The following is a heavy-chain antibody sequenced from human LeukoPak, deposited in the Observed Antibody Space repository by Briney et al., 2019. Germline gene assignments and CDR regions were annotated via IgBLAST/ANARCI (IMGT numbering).Heavy chain of an antibody. CDR1: GGSISGHY. J-gene: IGHJ4*02. V-gene: IGHV4-4*09. CDR2: IDPTGLT. D-gene: IGHD1-26*01. CDR3: ARQTPYSGNHYFDY. Sequence: SETLSFTCTVSGGSISGHYWSWIRQSPGKGLEWIGYIDPTGLTSYNPSLNSRVTISEDTSKNQFSLKVRSVTTADTAVYFCARQTPYSGNHYFDYWGQGTLVTVSS.